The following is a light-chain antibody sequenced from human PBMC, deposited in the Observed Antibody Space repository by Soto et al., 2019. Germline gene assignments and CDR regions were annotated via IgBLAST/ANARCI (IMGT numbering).Light chain of an antibody. V-gene: IGLV2-8*01. J-gene: IGLJ2*01. Sequence: QSALTQPPSASGSPGQSVTISCTGTSSDVGSYNYVSWYQQHPGKAPKLMIYEVSKRPSGVPDRFSGSKSGNTASLTVSGLQAEDEADYYRSSYAGSNNFVFGGGTKLTVL. CDR3: SSYAGSNNFV. CDR1: SSDVGSYNY. CDR2: EVS.